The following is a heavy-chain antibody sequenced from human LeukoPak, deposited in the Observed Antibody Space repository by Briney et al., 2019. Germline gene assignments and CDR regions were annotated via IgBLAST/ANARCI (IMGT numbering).Heavy chain of an antibody. V-gene: IGHV3-21*01. Sequence: GGSLRLSCAASGFTFSSYSMNWVRQAPGKGLEWVSSISSSSSYIYYADSVKGRFTISRDNAKNSLYLQMNSLRAEDTAVYYCARPRYYDSSGYYYLFDYWGQGTLVTVSS. J-gene: IGHJ4*02. CDR1: GFTFSSYS. CDR2: ISSSSSYI. D-gene: IGHD3-22*01. CDR3: ARPRYYDSSGYYYLFDY.